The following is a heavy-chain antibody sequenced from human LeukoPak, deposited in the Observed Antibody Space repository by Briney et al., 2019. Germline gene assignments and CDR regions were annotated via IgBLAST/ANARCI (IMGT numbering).Heavy chain of an antibody. V-gene: IGHV3-30*18. Sequence: GGSLRLSCAASGFTFSSYGMHWVRQAPGKGLEWVAVISYDGSNKYYADSVKGRFTISRDNSKNTLSLQMNSLRAEDTAVYYCAKKVGGVYAFDIWGQGTMVTVSS. CDR2: ISYDGSNK. CDR3: AKKVGGVYAFDI. J-gene: IGHJ3*02. CDR1: GFTFSSYG. D-gene: IGHD3-16*01.